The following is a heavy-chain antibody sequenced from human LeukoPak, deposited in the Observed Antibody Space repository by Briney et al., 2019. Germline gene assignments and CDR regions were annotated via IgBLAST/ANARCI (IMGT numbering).Heavy chain of an antibody. Sequence: SETLSLTCTVSGGSISSYYWSWIRQPPGKGLEWIGNIYDSGGTNYNPSLKSRVTISVDTSKNQCSLKLSSVTAADTAVYYCARQSISGSSLSYFDYWGQGTLVNVSS. V-gene: IGHV4-59*01. CDR2: IYDSGGT. J-gene: IGHJ4*02. CDR3: ARQSISGSSLSYFDY. CDR1: GGSISSYY. D-gene: IGHD3-22*01.